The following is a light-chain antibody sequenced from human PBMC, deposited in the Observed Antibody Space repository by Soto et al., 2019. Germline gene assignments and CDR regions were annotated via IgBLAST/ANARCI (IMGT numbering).Light chain of an antibody. V-gene: IGKV3-15*01. Sequence: VVTQSPATRSLSPGERATLSCRASQSVSSYLAWYQQKPGQAPRLLIYDTSTRANGIPARFSGSGSGTELTLTISSLQSEDFAVYSCQQYNNWPPITFGQGTRLEIK. CDR3: QQYNNWPPIT. CDR1: QSVSSY. CDR2: DTS. J-gene: IGKJ5*01.